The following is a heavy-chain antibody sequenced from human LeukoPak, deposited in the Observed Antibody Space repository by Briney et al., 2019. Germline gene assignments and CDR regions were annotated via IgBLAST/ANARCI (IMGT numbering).Heavy chain of an antibody. CDR2: IIPIFGTA. CDR1: GGTFSSYA. V-gene: IGHV1-69*05. D-gene: IGHD4-17*01. J-gene: IGHJ6*03. Sequence: SVKVSCKASGGTFSSYAISWVRQAPGQGLEWMGGIIPIFGTANYAQKFQGRVTITTDESTSTAYMELSSLRSEDTAVYYCARGGATADFSPGDNYYYYYMDVWGKGTTVTVSS. CDR3: ARGGATADFSPGDNYYYYYMDV.